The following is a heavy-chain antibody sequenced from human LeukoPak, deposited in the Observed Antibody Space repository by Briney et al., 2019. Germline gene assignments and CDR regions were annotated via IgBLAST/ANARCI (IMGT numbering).Heavy chain of an antibody. CDR2: IIPIFGTA. D-gene: IGHD5-18*01. J-gene: IGHJ5*02. Sequence: ASVKVSCKASGGTFSSYAISWVRQAPGQGLEWMGGIIPIFGTANYAQKFQGRVTITADKSTSTAYMELSSLRSEDTAVYYCARGGRGYSYGYLANPFDPWGQGTLVTVSS. CDR3: ARGGRGYSYGYLANPFDP. V-gene: IGHV1-69*06. CDR1: GGTFSSYA.